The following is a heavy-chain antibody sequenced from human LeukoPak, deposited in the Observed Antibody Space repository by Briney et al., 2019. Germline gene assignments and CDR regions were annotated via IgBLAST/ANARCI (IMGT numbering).Heavy chain of an antibody. CDR2: ISSSGGTI. D-gene: IGHD6-19*01. J-gene: IGHJ4*02. CDR1: GFTFTNAW. V-gene: IGHV3-11*04. Sequence: GGSLRLSCAASGFTFTNAWMSWVRQTPGKGLEWVSYISSSGGTINYADSVKGRFTISRDNAKNSLYLQMNSLRAEDTADYYCARVFSGWYRGLDFWGQGILVTVSS. CDR3: ARVFSGWYRGLDF.